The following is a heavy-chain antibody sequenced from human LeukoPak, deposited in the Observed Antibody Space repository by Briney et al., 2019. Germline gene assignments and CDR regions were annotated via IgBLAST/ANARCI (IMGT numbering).Heavy chain of an antibody. D-gene: IGHD5-18*01. CDR1: GFTFSSLA. CDR2: ISGSGGST. J-gene: IGHJ4*02. V-gene: IGHV3-23*01. CDR3: AKGRGYNFGPDD. Sequence: PGGSLRLSCAASGFTFSSLAMSWVRQAPGKGLEWVSAISGSGGSTYYADSVKGRFTISRDNSKNTLHLQMNSLRAEDTAVYYCAKGRGYNFGPDDWGQGTLVTVSS.